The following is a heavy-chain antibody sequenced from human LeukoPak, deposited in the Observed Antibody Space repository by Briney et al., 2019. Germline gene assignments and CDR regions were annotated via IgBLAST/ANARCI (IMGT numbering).Heavy chain of an antibody. CDR1: GYTFTSYY. J-gene: IGHJ4*02. Sequence: GASVKVSCKASGYTFTSYYMHWVRQAPGQGLEWMGIINPSGGSTSYAQKFQGRVTMTRDMSTSTVYMELSSLRSEDTAVYYCARDILQNYYDSSGYYPVFDYWGQGTLVTVSS. CDR2: INPSGGST. D-gene: IGHD3-22*01. V-gene: IGHV1-46*01. CDR3: ARDILQNYYDSSGYYPVFDY.